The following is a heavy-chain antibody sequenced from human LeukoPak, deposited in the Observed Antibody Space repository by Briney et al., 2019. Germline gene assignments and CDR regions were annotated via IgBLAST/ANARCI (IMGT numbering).Heavy chain of an antibody. CDR1: GYTFTGYY. V-gene: IGHV1-2*02. D-gene: IGHD3-22*01. CDR3: ARGYRYYYDSSGEDY. J-gene: IGHJ4*02. CDR2: INPNSGGT. Sequence: APVKVSCKASGYTFTGYYMHWVRQAPGQGLEWMGWINPNSGGTNYAQKFQGRVTMTRDTSISTAYMELSRLRSDDTAVYYCARGYRYYYDSSGEDYWGQGTLVTVSS.